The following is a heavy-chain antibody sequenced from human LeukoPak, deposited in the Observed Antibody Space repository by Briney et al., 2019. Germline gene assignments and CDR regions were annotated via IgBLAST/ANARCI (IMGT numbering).Heavy chain of an antibody. CDR1: GYTFTGYY. CDR3: ARAGYCSSTSCYRYFQH. J-gene: IGHJ1*01. D-gene: IGHD2-2*02. Sequence: ASVKVSCKASGYTFTGYYMHWVRQAPGQGLEWMGWINPNSGGTNYAQKFQGRVTMTRDTCISTAYMELSRLRSDDTAVYYCARAGYCSSTSCYRYFQHWGQGTLVTVSS. CDR2: INPNSGGT. V-gene: IGHV1-2*02.